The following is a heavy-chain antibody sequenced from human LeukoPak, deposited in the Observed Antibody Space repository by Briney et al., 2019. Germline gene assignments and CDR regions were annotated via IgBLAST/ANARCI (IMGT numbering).Heavy chain of an antibody. D-gene: IGHD3-16*02. CDR3: SVIQRGVV. J-gene: IGHJ4*02. V-gene: IGHV1-2*02. CDR2: INPVSGGT. CDR1: GYTFTGYY. Sequence: GASVTVSCKASGYTFTGYYIHWVRQAPGQGLEWMGWINPVSGGTNYAQKFQGRVTMTSDTSISTAYMELSSLRSDDTAAYYCSVIQRGVVWGQGTLITVSP.